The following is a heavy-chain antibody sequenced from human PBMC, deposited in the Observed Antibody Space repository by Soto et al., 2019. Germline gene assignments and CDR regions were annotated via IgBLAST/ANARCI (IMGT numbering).Heavy chain of an antibody. CDR2: IYWDDDK. D-gene: IGHD2-21*02. V-gene: IGHV2-5*02. J-gene: IGHJ6*02. Sequence: QITLKESGPTLVKPTQTLTLTCTFSGLSLSTTGVGVGWIRQPPGKALEWLALIYWDDDKRYSPSLKSRLTITTDTSKTQVVLTMTNMDPVDTATYYCVQSRCGGDCLQSYSSHSYYGLDVWGQGTTVTVSS. CDR3: VQSRCGGDCLQSYSSHSYYGLDV. CDR1: GLSLSTTGVG.